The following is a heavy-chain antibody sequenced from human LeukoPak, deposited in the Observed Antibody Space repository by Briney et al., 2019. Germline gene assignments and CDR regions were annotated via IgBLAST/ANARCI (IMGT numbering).Heavy chain of an antibody. V-gene: IGHV3-23*01. CDR3: AKGGHYSFFDY. J-gene: IGHJ4*02. CDR1: GFTFSSYA. D-gene: IGHD4-11*01. Sequence: PGGSLRLSCAASGFTFSSYAMSWARQAPRKGLEWVSTISGDGTETFYADSVKGRFTISRDNSKNTHYLQMSSLRAEDTGIYYCAKGGHYSFFDYWGQGTLVTVSS. CDR2: ISGDGTET.